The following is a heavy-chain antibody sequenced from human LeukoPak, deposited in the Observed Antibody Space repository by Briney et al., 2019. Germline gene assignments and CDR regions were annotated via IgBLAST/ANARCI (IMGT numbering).Heavy chain of an antibody. Sequence: PSETLSLTCAVYGGSFSGYYWSWIRQPPGKGLEWIGEINHSGSTNYNPSLKSRVTISVDTSKNQFSLKLSSVTAADTAVYYCASQDGYNIFDPWGQGTLVTVSS. J-gene: IGHJ5*02. CDR1: GGSFSGYY. CDR2: INHSGST. V-gene: IGHV4-34*01. D-gene: IGHD5-24*01. CDR3: ASQDGYNIFDP.